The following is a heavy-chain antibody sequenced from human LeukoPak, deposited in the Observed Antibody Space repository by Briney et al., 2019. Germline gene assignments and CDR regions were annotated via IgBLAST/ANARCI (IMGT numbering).Heavy chain of an antibody. V-gene: IGHV3-23*01. CDR1: GITFSTYA. CDR2: ISGSATST. J-gene: IGHJ6*03. D-gene: IGHD2-2*01. CDR3: AGRYCSSTSCFYYYYYMDV. Sequence: GGSLRLSCAASGITFSTYAMSWVRQAPGKGLEWISAISGSATSTYYADSVKGRFTISRDNSKNTLYLHMNSLRAEDTAVYYCAGRYCSSTSCFYYYYYMDVWGKGTTVTVSS.